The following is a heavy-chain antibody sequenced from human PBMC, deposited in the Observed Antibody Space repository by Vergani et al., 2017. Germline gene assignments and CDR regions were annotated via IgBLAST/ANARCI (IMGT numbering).Heavy chain of an antibody. Sequence: QVTLKESGPALVKPKQTLTLTCTFSGFSLTTSAMRVSWIRQPPGRALEWLARIEWDDEKFYNTSLKDRLSISKDTSKSQVVLTMTNMDPLDTATYYCARDYRGDFFDHWGQGTLVTVTS. CDR1: GFSLTTSAMR. J-gene: IGHJ4*02. D-gene: IGHD4/OR15-4a*01. CDR2: IEWDDEK. V-gene: IGHV2-70*04. CDR3: ARDYRGDFFDH.